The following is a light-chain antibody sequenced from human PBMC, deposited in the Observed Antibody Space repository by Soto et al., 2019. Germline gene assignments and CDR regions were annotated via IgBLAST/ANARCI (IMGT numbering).Light chain of an antibody. J-gene: IGKJ3*01. CDR2: AAS. CDR1: QGIRNF. CDR3: QKYRSGHV. V-gene: IGKV1-27*01. Sequence: DIQMTQSPTSLSASVGDRVTITCRASQGIRNFVAWYQQKPGKPPKLLIYAASTLQSGVPSRFSGSGSGTDLTLTINSLQPEDVATYSCQKYRSGHVFDTETKVEIK.